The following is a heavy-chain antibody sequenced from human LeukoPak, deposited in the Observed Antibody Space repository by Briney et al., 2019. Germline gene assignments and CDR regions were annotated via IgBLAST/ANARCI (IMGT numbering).Heavy chain of an antibody. V-gene: IGHV4-59*01. D-gene: IGHD3-22*01. Sequence: SETLSLTCYVSGDSISSYYWSWIRQPPGKGLEWLAYISHSGSTNFNPSLKSRVTISVDTSMNQFSLKLSSVTAADTAVYYCARESDYYDSSGYFDYWGQGTLVTVSS. CDR2: ISHSGST. CDR1: GDSISSYY. CDR3: ARESDYYDSSGYFDY. J-gene: IGHJ4*02.